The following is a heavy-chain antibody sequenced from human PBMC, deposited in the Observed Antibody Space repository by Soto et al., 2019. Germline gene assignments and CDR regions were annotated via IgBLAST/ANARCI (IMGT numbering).Heavy chain of an antibody. CDR1: GFTFRNFG. Sequence: SGGSLRLSCAASGFTFRNFGMHWVRQATGKGLEWVAVISYDGTNKYYADSVKGRFTISRDNSKNTLYLQINSLRAEDTAVYYCAKAVPPFVVVTASDYWGQGTLVTVSS. CDR2: ISYDGTNK. D-gene: IGHD2-21*02. V-gene: IGHV3-30*18. CDR3: AKAVPPFVVVTASDY. J-gene: IGHJ4*02.